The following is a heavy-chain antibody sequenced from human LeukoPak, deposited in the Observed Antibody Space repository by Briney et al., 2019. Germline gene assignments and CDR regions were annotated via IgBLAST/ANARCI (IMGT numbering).Heavy chain of an antibody. Sequence: GGSLRLSCAVSGFTFTDTYMAWVRQAPGKGLGSLSYISPRVTDISYADSGKGRFTISRDNPKNSLSLQMNSLRAEDTAVYYCTRDPRRLDYWGQGTLVTVSS. CDR3: TRDPRRLDY. J-gene: IGHJ4*02. CDR1: GFTFTDTY. CDR2: ISPRVTDI. V-gene: IGHV3-11*01.